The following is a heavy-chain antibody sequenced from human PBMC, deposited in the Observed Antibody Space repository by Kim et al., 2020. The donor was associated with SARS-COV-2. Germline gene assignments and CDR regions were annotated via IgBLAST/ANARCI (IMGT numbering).Heavy chain of an antibody. CDR2: IKQDGSER. CDR1: GFTFSSYW. CDR3: ARSKRRCYCYGGIDY. D-gene: IGHD5-18*01. Sequence: GGSLRLSCAASGFTFSSYWMSWVRQAPGKGLEWVANIKQDGSERYYVDSVKGRFTISRDNAKNSLYLQMNSLRAEDTAVYYCARSKRRCYCYGGIDYWGQGTLVTVSS. V-gene: IGHV3-7*01. J-gene: IGHJ4*02.